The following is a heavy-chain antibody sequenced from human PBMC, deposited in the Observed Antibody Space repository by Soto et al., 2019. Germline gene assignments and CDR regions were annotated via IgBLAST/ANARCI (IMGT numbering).Heavy chain of an antibody. J-gene: IGHJ6*02. V-gene: IGHV4-4*02. CDR2: IYHSGST. D-gene: IGHD1-26*01. CDR3: ARVSGSYYDGMDV. Sequence: QVQLQESGPGLVKPSGTLSLTCAVSGGSISSSNWWSWVRQPPGKGLEWIGEIYHSGSTNYTPSLKTRVTISVDKANNSNNLNLSSVTAADTAEKYCARVSGSYYDGMDVWGQGTTVTVSS. CDR1: GGSISSSNW.